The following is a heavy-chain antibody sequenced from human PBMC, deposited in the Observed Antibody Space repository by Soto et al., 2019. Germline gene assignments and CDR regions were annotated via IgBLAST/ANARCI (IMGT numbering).Heavy chain of an antibody. V-gene: IGHV3-48*03. CDR1: GFTFSSYE. Sequence: VGSLRLSCAASGFTFSSYEMNWVRQAPGKGLEWVSYISSSGSTIYYADSVKGRFTISRDNAKNSLYLQMNSLRAEDTAVYYCASAELESLSPYYYGMQVWGQGTTVTVSS. CDR3: ASAELESLSPYYYGMQV. J-gene: IGHJ6*02. D-gene: IGHD1-1*01. CDR2: ISSSGSTI.